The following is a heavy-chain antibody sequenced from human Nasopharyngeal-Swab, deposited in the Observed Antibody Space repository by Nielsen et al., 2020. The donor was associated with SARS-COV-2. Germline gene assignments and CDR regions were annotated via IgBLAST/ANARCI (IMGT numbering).Heavy chain of an antibody. CDR1: GFSFKTFP. D-gene: IGHD2-2*01. J-gene: IGHJ3*02. V-gene: IGHV3-30*04. CDR3: AREGFTSGHAGTFDI. CDR2: IASDGSLYE. Sequence: GESLKISCEASGFSFKTFPLHWVRQAPDKGPEWVAVIASDGSLYEQYADPVKGRFTISRDDSKNTLDLQMNSLRDDDTAVYYCAREGFTSGHAGTFDIRGQGTMVTVS.